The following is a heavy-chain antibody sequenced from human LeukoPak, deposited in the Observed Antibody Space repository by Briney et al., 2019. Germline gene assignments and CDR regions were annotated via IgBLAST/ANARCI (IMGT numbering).Heavy chain of an antibody. Sequence: GGSLRLSCAASGFTFSSYEMTWVRQAPGKGLEWVSYISSSGSTIYYADSVKGRFTISRDNAKNSVCLQMNSLRAEDTAVYYCAELGITMIGGVWGKGTTVTVSS. CDR2: ISSSGSTI. D-gene: IGHD3-10*02. J-gene: IGHJ6*04. CDR3: AELGITMIGGV. V-gene: IGHV3-48*03. CDR1: GFTFSSYE.